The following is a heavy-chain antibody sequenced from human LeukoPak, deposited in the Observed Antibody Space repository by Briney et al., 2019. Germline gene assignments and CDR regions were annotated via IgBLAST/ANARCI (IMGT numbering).Heavy chain of an antibody. CDR1: GGSISSYY. CDR2: IYDSGST. V-gene: IGHV4-59*12. D-gene: IGHD2-2*01. CDR3: ARDEGSSYPFDY. J-gene: IGHJ4*02. Sequence: PSETLSLTCTVSGGSISSYYWSWIRKPPGKGMEWIGYIYDSGSTNYNPSLKSRVTISVDTSKNQFSLNLSSVTAADTAVYFCARDEGSSYPFDYWGQGTLVTVSS.